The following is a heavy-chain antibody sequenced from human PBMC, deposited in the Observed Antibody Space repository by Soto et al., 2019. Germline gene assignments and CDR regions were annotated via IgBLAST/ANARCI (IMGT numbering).Heavy chain of an antibody. D-gene: IGHD7-27*01. CDR2: IFWNGDN. CDR3: EHALGDPVTGDLRWGDY. CDR1: GFSLSTFAVG. J-gene: IGHJ4*02. Sequence: QITLKESGPTLVKPTQTLTLTCTFSGFSLSTFAVGVGWIRQPPGKALEWFALIFWNGDNRYSPSLKTILTLTKDTSKNQLVPTIANMDPLDTATYYCEHALGDPVTGDLRWGDYWGQAILVTVSS. V-gene: IGHV2-5*01.